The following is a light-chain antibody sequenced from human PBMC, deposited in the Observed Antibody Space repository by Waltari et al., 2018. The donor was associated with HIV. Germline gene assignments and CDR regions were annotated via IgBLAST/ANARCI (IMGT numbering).Light chain of an antibody. Sequence: QSALTQPASVSGSPGQSITISCTATSSDVDGYTFVSWYQQHPGKAPKLIIFDVFKRPSGVSVRFSGSKSGNTASLTISGLQSEDEADYYCCSYAGSRTWVFGGGTKVTVL. J-gene: IGLJ3*02. CDR2: DVF. V-gene: IGLV2-23*02. CDR3: CSYAGSRTWV. CDR1: SSDVDGYTF.